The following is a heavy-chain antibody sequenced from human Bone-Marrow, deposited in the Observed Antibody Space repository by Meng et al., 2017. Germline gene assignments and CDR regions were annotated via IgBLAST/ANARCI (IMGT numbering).Heavy chain of an antibody. J-gene: IGHJ4*02. CDR1: GGTFSSYA. Sequence: QVQLVQSGAEVKKPGSSVKVSCKASGGTFSSYAISWVRQAPGQGLEWMGGIIPILGTANYAQKFQGRVTITADESTSTAYMELSSLRSEDTAVCYCARAYYDFWSGYYTHFDYWGQGTLVTVSS. D-gene: IGHD3-3*01. V-gene: IGHV1-69*01. CDR2: IIPILGTA. CDR3: ARAYYDFWSGYYTHFDY.